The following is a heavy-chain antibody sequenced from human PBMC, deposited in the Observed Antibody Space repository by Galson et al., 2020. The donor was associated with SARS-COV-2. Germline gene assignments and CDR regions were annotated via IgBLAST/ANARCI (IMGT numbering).Heavy chain of an antibody. J-gene: IGHJ4*03. D-gene: IGHD2-15*01. CDR1: GGSISSSSYY. V-gene: IGHV4-39*01. CDR3: ARQLVGYCSGGSCYSGLRFDY. CDR2: IYYSGST. Sequence: ETSETLSLTCTVSGGSISSSSYYWGWIRQPPGKGLEWIGSIYYSGSTYYNPSLKSRVTISVDTSKNQFSLKLSSVTAADTAVYYCARQLVGYCSGGSCYSGLRFDYWGQGTTVTVSS.